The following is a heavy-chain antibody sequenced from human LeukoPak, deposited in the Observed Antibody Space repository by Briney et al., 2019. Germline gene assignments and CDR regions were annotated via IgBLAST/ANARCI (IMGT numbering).Heavy chain of an antibody. CDR3: ARKNPIAARLTY. Sequence: PSETLSPTCTVSGGSISSGSYYWSWIRQPAGKGLEWIGRIYTSGSTNYNPSLKSRVTISVDRSKNQFSLKLSSVTAADTAVYYCARKNPIAARLTYWGQGTLVTVSS. CDR1: GGSISSGSYY. D-gene: IGHD6-6*01. V-gene: IGHV4-61*02. J-gene: IGHJ4*02. CDR2: IYTSGST.